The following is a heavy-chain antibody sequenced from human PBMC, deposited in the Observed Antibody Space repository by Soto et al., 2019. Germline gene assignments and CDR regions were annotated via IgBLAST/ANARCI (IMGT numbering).Heavy chain of an antibody. Sequence: ASVKVSCKASGGTFSSYAISWVRQAPGQGLEWMGGIIPIFGTANYAQKFQGRVTITADESTSTAYMELSSLRSEDTAVYYCARLPYLGDSSGYYYGMDVWGKGTTVTVSS. CDR3: ARLPYLGDSSGYYYGMDV. J-gene: IGHJ6*04. CDR1: GGTFSSYA. V-gene: IGHV1-69*13. CDR2: IIPIFGTA. D-gene: IGHD3-22*01.